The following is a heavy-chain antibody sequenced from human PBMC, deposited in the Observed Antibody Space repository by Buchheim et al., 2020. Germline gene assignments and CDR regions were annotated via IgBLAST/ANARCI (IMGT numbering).Heavy chain of an antibody. J-gene: IGHJ4*02. D-gene: IGHD6-19*01. V-gene: IGHV3-30-3*01. CDR1: GFTFSSYA. CDR3: SNWGSSGWYPND. CDR2: ISYDGSNK. Sequence: VQLVESGGGVVQPGRSLRLSCAASGFTFSSYAMHWVRQAPGKGLEWVAVISYDGSNKYYADSVKGRFTISRDNSKNTLYLQMNSLRAEDTAVYYCSNWGSSGWYPNDWGQGTL.